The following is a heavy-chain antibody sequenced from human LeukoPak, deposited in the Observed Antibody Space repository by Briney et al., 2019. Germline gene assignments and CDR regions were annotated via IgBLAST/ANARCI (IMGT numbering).Heavy chain of an antibody. CDR2: NYYSGST. CDR3: ARYHSSATNWFDP. D-gene: IGHD6-19*01. V-gene: IGHV4-39*07. Sequence: KSSETLSLTCTVSGGSISSTTYYWGWIRQPPGKGLEWIGSNYYSGSTYYNPSLKSRVTISVDTSKNQFSLKLRSVTAADTAVYYCARYHSSATNWFDPWGQGTLVTVSS. J-gene: IGHJ5*02. CDR1: GGSISSTTYY.